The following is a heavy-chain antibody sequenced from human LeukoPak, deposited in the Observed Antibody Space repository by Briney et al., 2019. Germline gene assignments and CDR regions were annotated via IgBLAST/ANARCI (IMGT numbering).Heavy chain of an antibody. V-gene: IGHV4-34*01. D-gene: IGHD2-21*02. Sequence: SETLSLTCAVYGGSFSSYYWSWIRQPPGKGLEWIGEINHSGSTNYKPSLKSRVTISLDTSKNQLSLKLSSVTAADTAVYYCARDLASCAGDCYSDGFDYWGQGALVTVSS. J-gene: IGHJ4*02. CDR2: INHSGST. CDR3: ARDLASCAGDCYSDGFDY. CDR1: GGSFSSYY.